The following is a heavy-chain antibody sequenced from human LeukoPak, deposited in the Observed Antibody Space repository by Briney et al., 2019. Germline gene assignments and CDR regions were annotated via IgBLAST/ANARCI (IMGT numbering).Heavy chain of an antibody. D-gene: IGHD3-10*01. Sequence: SETLSLTCTVSGGSISSSSHYWGWIRQPPGKGLEWIGSIFHSGSTNYNPSLKSRVTISVDTSKNQFSLKLSSVTAADTAVYYCARGGYYGSGNDFRFDPWGQGTLVTVSS. V-gene: IGHV4-39*07. CDR3: ARGGYYGSGNDFRFDP. CDR1: GGSISSSSHY. J-gene: IGHJ5*02. CDR2: IFHSGST.